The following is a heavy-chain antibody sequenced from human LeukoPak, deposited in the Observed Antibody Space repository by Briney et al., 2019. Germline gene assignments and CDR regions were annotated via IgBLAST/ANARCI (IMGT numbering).Heavy chain of an antibody. J-gene: IGHJ4*02. Sequence: PGGSLRLSCAVSGFTFSSYAMSWVRQAPGRGLEWVSVISGSGGGTHYADSVKGRFTISRDNSKNTLYLQMNSLRAEDTAVYYCAKPNGAYSGSDYWGQGTLVTVSS. V-gene: IGHV3-23*01. D-gene: IGHD1-26*01. CDR1: GFTFSSYA. CDR2: ISGSGGGT. CDR3: AKPNGAYSGSDY.